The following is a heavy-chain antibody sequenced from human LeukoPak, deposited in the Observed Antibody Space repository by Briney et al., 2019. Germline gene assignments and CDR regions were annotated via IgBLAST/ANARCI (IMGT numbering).Heavy chain of an antibody. CDR2: ISYDGSNE. CDR3: TTEVLEGATDGTFDI. D-gene: IGHD1-26*01. J-gene: IGHJ3*02. V-gene: IGHV3-30*03. Sequence: PGWSLRLSCAASGFTFSRYAMHWVRQAPGQGLAWVAVISYDGSNEYSADSVKGRFTIARDNSKDTLYLQMNSLRAEDTAVYYCTTEVLEGATDGTFDIWGQGTMVTVSS. CDR1: GFTFSRYA.